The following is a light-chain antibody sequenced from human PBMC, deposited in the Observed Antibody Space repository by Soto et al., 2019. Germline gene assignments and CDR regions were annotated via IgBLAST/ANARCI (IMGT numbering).Light chain of an antibody. CDR1: SSNIGAGYD. J-gene: IGLJ2*01. Sequence: QSVVTQPPSVSGAPGQRVTIACTGSSSNIGAGYDVHWYQQFPGTAPKLLIYGNNNRPSGVTDRFSGSKSGTSASLAITGLQPEDEADYYCQSFDTRLNSVVFGGGTKLTVL. CDR3: QSFDTRLNSVV. V-gene: IGLV1-40*01. CDR2: GNN.